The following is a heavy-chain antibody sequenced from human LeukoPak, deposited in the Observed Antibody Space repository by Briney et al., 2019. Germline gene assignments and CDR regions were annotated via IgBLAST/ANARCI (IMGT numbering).Heavy chain of an antibody. J-gene: IGHJ4*02. CDR2: IQQDGGEK. V-gene: IGHV3-7*05. CDR1: GFTFSSYW. CDR3: ARNPPRYFN. Sequence: PTGGSLRLSCAASGFTFSSYWMIWVRQAPGKGLEWVANIQQDGGEKYYVDSVKGRFTISRDNAKNSLYLQMNSLRAEDTAVYYCARNPPRYFNWGQGTLVTVSS. D-gene: IGHD1-26*01.